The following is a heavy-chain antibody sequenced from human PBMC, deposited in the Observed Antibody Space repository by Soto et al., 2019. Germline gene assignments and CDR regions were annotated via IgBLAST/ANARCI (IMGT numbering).Heavy chain of an antibody. J-gene: IGHJ4*02. D-gene: IGHD6-19*01. CDR3: AKGTSNGGWFNPFDY. CDR1: GFTFVNYA. CDR2: LSGSGTST. V-gene: IGHV3-23*01. Sequence: EVQLLESGGGLVQPGGSLRLSCAASGFTFVNYAMNWVRQAPGKGLEWVATLSGSGTSTYYADSVKGRFTISRDNSRNTLYLQMNSLRAEDTAGYYCAKGTSNGGWFNPFDYWGQGTLVTVS.